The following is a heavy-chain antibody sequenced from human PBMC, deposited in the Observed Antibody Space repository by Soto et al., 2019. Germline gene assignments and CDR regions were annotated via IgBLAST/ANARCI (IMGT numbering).Heavy chain of an antibody. CDR2: IYYSGST. D-gene: IGHD3-10*01. J-gene: IGHJ5*02. CDR3: ASFGSGAWFDP. V-gene: IGHV4-59*01. Sequence: ASETLSLTCTVSGGSISSYYWSWIRQPPGKGLEWIGYIYYSGSTNYNPSLKSRVTISVDTSKNQFSLKLSSVTAADTAVYYCASFGSGAWFDPWGQGTLVTVSS. CDR1: GGSISSYY.